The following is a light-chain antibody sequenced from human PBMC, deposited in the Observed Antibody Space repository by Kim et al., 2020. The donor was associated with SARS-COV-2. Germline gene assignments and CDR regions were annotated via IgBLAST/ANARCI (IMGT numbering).Light chain of an antibody. CDR1: SSDVGGYNY. CDR2: DVS. J-gene: IGLJ2*01. V-gene: IGLV2-11*01. Sequence: SPVQSVTISCTGTSSDVGGYNYVSWYQQHPGKAPKLMIYDVSKRPSGVPDRFSGSKSGNTASLTISGLQAEDEADYYCCSYAGSMVFGGGTQLTVL. CDR3: CSYAGSMV.